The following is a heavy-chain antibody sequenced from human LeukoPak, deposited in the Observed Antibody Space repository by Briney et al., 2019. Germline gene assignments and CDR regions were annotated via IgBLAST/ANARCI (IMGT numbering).Heavy chain of an antibody. CDR2: ISGSGGST. J-gene: IGHJ4*02. CDR1: GFTFSSYA. V-gene: IGHV3-23*01. Sequence: GGSLRLSCAASGFTFSSYAMSWVRQAPGKGREWVSAISGSGGSTYYADSVKGRFTISRDNSKNTLYLQMNSLRAEDTAVYYCAKGRLIVVVAASDYWGQGTLVTVSS. CDR3: AKGRLIVVVAASDY. D-gene: IGHD2-15*01.